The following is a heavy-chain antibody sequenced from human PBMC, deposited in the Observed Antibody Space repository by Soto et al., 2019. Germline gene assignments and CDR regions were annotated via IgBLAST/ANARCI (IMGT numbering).Heavy chain of an antibody. Sequence: QVRLVHSETEVKKPGASVNVSCKASGYTFTSYTISWVRQAPGQGLEWMGWISANNGNTEFAQKFQDRLTMIADTTTSNAYLELRNLRPDDTAVYYCARSLPWFDPWGQGTLVAVSS. CDR3: ARSLPWFDP. V-gene: IGHV1-18*01. CDR2: ISANNGNT. J-gene: IGHJ5*02. CDR1: GYTFTSYT.